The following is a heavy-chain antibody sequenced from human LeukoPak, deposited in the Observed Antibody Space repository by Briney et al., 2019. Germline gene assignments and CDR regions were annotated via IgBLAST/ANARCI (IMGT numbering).Heavy chain of an antibody. CDR1: GYTFSTYW. CDR2: IYPSDSET. J-gene: IGHJ3*01. Sequence: GESLKISCKASGYTFSTYWIAWVRQMPGKGLEWMGIIYPSDSETRYSPSFQGQVTISADKSVSIAYLQWSSLKASDTAMYYCARPNITSYYDSRGYDAFDVWGQGTMVIVPS. D-gene: IGHD3-22*01. V-gene: IGHV5-51*01. CDR3: ARPNITSYYDSRGYDAFDV.